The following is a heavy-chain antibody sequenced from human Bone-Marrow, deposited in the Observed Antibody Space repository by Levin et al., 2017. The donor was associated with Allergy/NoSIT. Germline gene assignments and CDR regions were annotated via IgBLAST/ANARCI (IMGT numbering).Heavy chain of an antibody. V-gene: IGHV3-23*01. CDR2: IGGSGSIT. Sequence: PGGSLRLSCEASGFTFSSYAMTWVRQAPGKGLEWVSTIGGSGSITYSADSVKGRFTISRDNSKNTVHLQMNSLRAEDTAVYYCAKRLLQREFDYWGQGTLVTVSS. D-gene: IGHD1-26*01. J-gene: IGHJ4*02. CDR3: AKRLLQREFDY. CDR1: GFTFSSYA.